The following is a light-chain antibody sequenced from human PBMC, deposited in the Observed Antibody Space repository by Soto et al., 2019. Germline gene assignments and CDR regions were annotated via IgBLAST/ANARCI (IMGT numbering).Light chain of an antibody. CDR3: QQYDSSLPGIT. CDR2: GAS. Sequence: DMVLAQSPGTLSLSPGERATLSCRASQSATSSYLAWYQQKPGQAPRLLISGASSRATGIPDRFSGSGSGTDFTLTISRLEPEDFAVYYCQQYDSSLPGITFGQGTRLEIK. CDR1: QSATSSY. V-gene: IGKV3-20*01. J-gene: IGKJ5*01.